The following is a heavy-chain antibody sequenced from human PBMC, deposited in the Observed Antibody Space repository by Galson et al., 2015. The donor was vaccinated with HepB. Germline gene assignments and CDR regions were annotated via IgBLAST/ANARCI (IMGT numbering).Heavy chain of an antibody. CDR3: ARGRSGYDNDAFDI. V-gene: IGHV1-46*01. CDR1: SYY. Sequence: SYYLHWVRQAPGQGLEWMGIINPTDGSTTYAQRFQGRVTMTRDTSTNTVYTELSSLRSDDTAAYYCARGRSGYDNDAFDIWGQGTMVTVSS. CDR2: INPTDGST. D-gene: IGHD5-12*01. J-gene: IGHJ3*02.